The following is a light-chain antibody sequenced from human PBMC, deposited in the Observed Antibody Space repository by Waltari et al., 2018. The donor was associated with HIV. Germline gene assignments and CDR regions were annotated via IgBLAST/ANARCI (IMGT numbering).Light chain of an antibody. CDR3: QSYDRRLSLWV. CDR2: INT. CDR1: DSNIGASDP. Sequence: QSVLTQPPSVSGAPGQRVTISCTGSDSNIGASDPVHWYQQLPGTAPQLLIYINTTRPSGVPDRFSGSRSGTSASRAIAGLQAEDEAYYYCQSYDRRLSLWVFGGGTKLTVL. J-gene: IGLJ3*02. V-gene: IGLV1-40*01.